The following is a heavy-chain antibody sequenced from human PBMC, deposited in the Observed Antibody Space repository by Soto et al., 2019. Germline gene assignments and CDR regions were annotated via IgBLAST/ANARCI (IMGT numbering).Heavy chain of an antibody. J-gene: IGHJ4*02. V-gene: IGHV4-4*07. CDR1: GVSITEDY. CDR2: VYTSGST. CDR3: AKTRGRGYFDS. Sequence: QVQLQESGPGLVKPSETLSLTCTVSGVSITEDYWSWIRQPAGKGLEWIGRVYTSGSTNFNPSLKSRVTMSVDRSKKQISLNLTSVTAADTAVYYCAKTRGRGYFDSWGQGTLVTVSS. D-gene: IGHD3-16*01.